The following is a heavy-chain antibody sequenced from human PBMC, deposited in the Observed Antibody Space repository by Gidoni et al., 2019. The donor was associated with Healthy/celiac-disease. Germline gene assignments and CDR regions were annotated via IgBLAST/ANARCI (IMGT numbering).Heavy chain of an antibody. V-gene: IGHV3-33*01. CDR2: IWYDGSNK. CDR3: ARDDSSGYPPELGFDY. J-gene: IGHJ4*02. D-gene: IGHD3-22*01. CDR1: GFTFSSYG. Sequence: QVQLVESGGGVVQPGRSLRLSCAASGFTFSSYGMHWVRQAPGKGLEWVAVIWYDGSNKYYADSVKGRFTISRDNSKNTLYLQMNSLRAEDTAVYYCARDDSSGYPPELGFDYWGQGTLVTVSS.